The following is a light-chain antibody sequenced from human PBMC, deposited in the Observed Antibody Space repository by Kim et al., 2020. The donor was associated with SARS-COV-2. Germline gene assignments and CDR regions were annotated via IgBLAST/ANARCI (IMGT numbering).Light chain of an antibody. CDR1: SLKIYY. CDR3: NSRESRTNQLVV. V-gene: IGLV3-19*01. CDR2: GKN. Sequence: SSELTQEPAVSVALGQTVRITCQGDSLKIYYATWYQQKAGQAPVLVIYGKNNLPSGIPYRFSGSSSGNTASLTITGAQAEDEADYYCNSRESRTNQLVVF. J-gene: IGLJ3*02.